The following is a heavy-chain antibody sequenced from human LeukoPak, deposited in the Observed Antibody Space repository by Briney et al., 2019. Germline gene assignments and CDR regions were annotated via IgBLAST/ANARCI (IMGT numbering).Heavy chain of an antibody. CDR3: ARADIVVVPAPGDY. J-gene: IGHJ4*02. D-gene: IGHD2-2*01. Sequence: GASVKVSCKASGYTFTSYAMHWVRQAPGQRLEWMGWINAGNGNTKYSQKFQGRVTITRDTSASTAYTELSSLRSEDTAVYYCARADIVVVPAPGDYWGQGTLVTVSS. V-gene: IGHV1-3*01. CDR1: GYTFTSYA. CDR2: INAGNGNT.